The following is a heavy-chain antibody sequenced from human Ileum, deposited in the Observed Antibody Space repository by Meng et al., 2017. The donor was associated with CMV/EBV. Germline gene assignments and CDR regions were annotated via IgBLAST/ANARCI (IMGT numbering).Heavy chain of an antibody. CDR3: AREYTYCSSTSCSAGYYYYYGMDV. Sequence: GESLKISCAASGFTFSSYWMHWVRQAPGKGLVWVSRINSDGSSTSYADSVKGRFTISRDNAKNTLYLQMNSLRAEDTAVYYCAREYTYCSSTSCSAGYYYYYGMDVWGQGTMVTVSS. V-gene: IGHV3-74*01. D-gene: IGHD2-2*01. CDR1: GFTFSSYW. CDR2: INSDGSST. J-gene: IGHJ6*02.